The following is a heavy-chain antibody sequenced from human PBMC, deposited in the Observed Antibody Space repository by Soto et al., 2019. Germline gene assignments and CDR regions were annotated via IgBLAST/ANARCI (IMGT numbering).Heavy chain of an antibody. D-gene: IGHD2-21*01. CDR1: GFPFNTYA. Sequence: PGGSRRLSCEASGFPFNTYAMAWFRQVPGMGLEWVSTTSIGGNTDLAESVRGRFTVSRDNSKNTLYLQMTNLRVEDAAIYFCARDLRPGLIVPTKSGFDPWGQGTRVTVSS. V-gene: IGHV3-23*01. CDR2: TSIGGNT. CDR3: ARDLRPGLIVPTKSGFDP. J-gene: IGHJ5*02.